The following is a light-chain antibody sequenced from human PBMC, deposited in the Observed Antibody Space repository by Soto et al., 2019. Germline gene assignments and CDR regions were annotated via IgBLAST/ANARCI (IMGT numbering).Light chain of an antibody. CDR1: SSDVGGYNY. CDR3: CSYAGSYTDV. CDR2: DVS. Sequence: QSALTQPRSVSGSPEQSVTISCTGTSSDVGGYNYVSWYQQHPGKAPKVMIYDVSKRPSGVPDRFSGSKSGNTASLTISGLQAEDEADYYCCSYAGSYTDVFGTGTKLTVL. J-gene: IGLJ1*01. V-gene: IGLV2-11*01.